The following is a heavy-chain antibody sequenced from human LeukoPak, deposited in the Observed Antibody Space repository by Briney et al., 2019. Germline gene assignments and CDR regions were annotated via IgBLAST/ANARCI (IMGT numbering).Heavy chain of an antibody. CDR3: AKIGAAARRTPNPRWFDP. CDR2: MNPHSGNT. D-gene: IGHD6-6*01. Sequence: ASVKVSCKASGYTFTSYDINWVRQAPGQGLEWMGWMNPHSGNTGYAQKFQGRVSMTWNTSISTAYMELSSLKSEDTAVYYCAKIGAAARRTPNPRWFDPWGQGTLVTVSS. J-gene: IGHJ5*02. V-gene: IGHV1-8*01. CDR1: GYTFTSYD.